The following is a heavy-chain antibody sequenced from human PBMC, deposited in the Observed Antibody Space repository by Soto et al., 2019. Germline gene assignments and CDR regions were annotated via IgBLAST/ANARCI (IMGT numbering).Heavy chain of an antibody. CDR1: GGSIRSSSYY. J-gene: IGHJ4*02. CDR3: ARQSYLVRLPYYFYY. CDR2: IYYSGST. Sequence: QLQLQESGPGLVKPSETLSLTCTVSGGSIRSSSYYWGWIRQPPGKGLEWIGSIYYSGSTYYNPSLKSRIHISVHTSKRQHSLKRSAVSAAATAEYYCARQSYLVRLPYYFYYWGQGTKVTVSS. D-gene: IGHD6-25*01. V-gene: IGHV4-39*01.